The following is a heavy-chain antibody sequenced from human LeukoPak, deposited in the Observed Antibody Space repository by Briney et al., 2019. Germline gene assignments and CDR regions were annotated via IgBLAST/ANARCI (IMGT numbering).Heavy chain of an antibody. J-gene: IGHJ4*02. V-gene: IGHV4-59*01. CDR1: GGSISSYY. D-gene: IGHD3-22*01. CDR2: IYYSGGT. CDR3: ARVTGYMIEDYFDY. Sequence: SETLSLTCTVSGGSISSYYWSWIRQPPGKGLEWIGYIYYSGGTNYNPSLKSRVTISVETSKNQFSLKLSSVTAADTAVYYCARVTGYMIEDYFDYWGQGTLVTVSS.